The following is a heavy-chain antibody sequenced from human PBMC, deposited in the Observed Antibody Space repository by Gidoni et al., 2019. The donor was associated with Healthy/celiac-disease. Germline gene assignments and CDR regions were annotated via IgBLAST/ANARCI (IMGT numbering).Heavy chain of an antibody. V-gene: IGHV3-9*01. CDR2: ISWNSGSI. J-gene: IGHJ4*02. D-gene: IGHD4-17*01. CDR3: AKDGFDYDAFDY. Sequence: EVQLVESGGGLVQPGRSLRLSCAASGFTFDDYAMHWVRQAPGKGLEWVSGISWNSGSIGYADSVKGRFTISRDNAKNSLYLQMNSLRAEDTALYYCAKDGFDYDAFDYWGQGTLVTVSS. CDR1: GFTFDDYA.